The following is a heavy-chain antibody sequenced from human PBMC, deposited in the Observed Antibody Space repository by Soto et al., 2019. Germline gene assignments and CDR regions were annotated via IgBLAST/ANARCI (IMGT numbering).Heavy chain of an antibody. CDR2: INAGYGNT. CDR3: ARDTGDGTFDF. Sequence: QVHLVQSGAEVRKPGASVKVSCKASGYTFSSYAMHWVRQAPGQRLEWMGWINAGYGNTKSSQKFQDRVTISRDTSESTAYMELTSLRSEDTAVYFGARDTGDGTFDFWGQGTLVTVSS. D-gene: IGHD7-27*01. V-gene: IGHV1-3*01. CDR1: GYTFSSYA. J-gene: IGHJ4*02.